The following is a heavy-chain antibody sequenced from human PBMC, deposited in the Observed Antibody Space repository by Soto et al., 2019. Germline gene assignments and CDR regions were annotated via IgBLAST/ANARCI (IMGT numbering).Heavy chain of an antibody. CDR1: GFTFSSYG. CDR3: ARTLGAIAVAQKSRNERYYYYGMDV. CDR2: IWYDGSNK. D-gene: IGHD6-19*01. V-gene: IGHV3-33*01. J-gene: IGHJ6*02. Sequence: GGSLRLSCAASGFTFSSYGMHWVRQAPGKGLEWVAVIWYDGSNKYYADSVKGRFTISRDNSKNTLFLQMNSLRAEDTAVYYCARTLGAIAVAQKSRNERYYYYGMDVWGQGTTVTVSS.